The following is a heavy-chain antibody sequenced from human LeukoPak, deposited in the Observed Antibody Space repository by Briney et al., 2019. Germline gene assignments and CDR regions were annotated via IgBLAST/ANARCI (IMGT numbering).Heavy chain of an antibody. CDR3: ARDRSGYYSFDQ. D-gene: IGHD3-3*01. V-gene: IGHV4-31*03. J-gene: IGHJ4*02. CDR1: GGSISSGGYY. CDR2: IYYSGST. Sequence: SETLSLTCTVSGGSISSGGYYWSWIRQHPGKGLEWIGYIYYSGSTYYNPSLKSRVTISVDTSKNQFSLKLNSVTAADTAVYYCARDRSGYYSFDQWGQGTLITVSS.